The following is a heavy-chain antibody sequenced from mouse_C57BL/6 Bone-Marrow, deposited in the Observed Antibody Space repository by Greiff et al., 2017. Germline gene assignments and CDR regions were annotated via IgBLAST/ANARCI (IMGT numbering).Heavy chain of an antibody. J-gene: IGHJ2*01. CDR3: ATYDGYLDD. CDR1: GFSLTSYG. CDR2: IWSGGST. V-gene: IGHV2-2*01. D-gene: IGHD2-3*01. Sequence: QVQLQQSGPGLVQPSQSLSITCTVSGFSLTSYGVHWVRQSPGKGLEWLGVIWSGGSTDYNAAFISRLSISKDNSKSQVFFKMNSLQADDTAIYYCATYDGYLDDWGQGTTLTVSS.